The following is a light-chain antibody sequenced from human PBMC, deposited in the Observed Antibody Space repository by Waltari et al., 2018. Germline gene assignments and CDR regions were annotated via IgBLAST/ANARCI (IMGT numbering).Light chain of an antibody. CDR1: QSISFN. CDR3: QQYNTGPPCT. Sequence: EIVMTQSPATLSVSPGERATLSCRASQSISFNLAWYQQKPGQAPRRLIYGASTRASGIPARFSGSGSGTDFSLTISSLQSEDFAVYFCQQYNTGPPCTFGQGTKVEVK. V-gene: IGKV3-15*01. J-gene: IGKJ1*01. CDR2: GAS.